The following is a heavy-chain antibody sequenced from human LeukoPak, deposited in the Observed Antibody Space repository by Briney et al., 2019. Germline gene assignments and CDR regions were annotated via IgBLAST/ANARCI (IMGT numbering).Heavy chain of an antibody. CDR2: SSSSHFI. CDR3: ARDPGYTSTWHY. Sequence: GGSLRLSCAASGFTFSSYSMIWVRQAPGKGLEWVSFSSSSHFIYYADSVKGRFTISRDNAKNSLFLQMNSLGAEDTAVYYCARDPGYTSTWHYWGQGTLVTVSS. D-gene: IGHD6-13*01. J-gene: IGHJ4*02. CDR1: GFTFSSYS. V-gene: IGHV3-21*01.